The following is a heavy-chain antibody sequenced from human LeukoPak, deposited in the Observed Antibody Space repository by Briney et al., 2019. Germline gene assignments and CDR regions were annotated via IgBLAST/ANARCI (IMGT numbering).Heavy chain of an antibody. D-gene: IGHD3-10*01. J-gene: IGHJ4*02. CDR1: GFTFSSYA. CDR3: ARDAYYGSGSAYYFDY. V-gene: IGHV3-23*01. CDR2: ISGSGGST. Sequence: PGGSLRLSCAASGFTFSSYAMSWVRQAPGKGLEWVSAISGSGGSTYYADSVKGRFTISRDNSKNTLYLQMNSLRAEDTAVYYCARDAYYGSGSAYYFDYWGQGTLVTVSS.